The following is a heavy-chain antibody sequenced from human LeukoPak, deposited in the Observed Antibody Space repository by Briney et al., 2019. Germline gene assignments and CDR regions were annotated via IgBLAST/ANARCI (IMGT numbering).Heavy chain of an antibody. Sequence: SETPSLTCTVSGGSVSSGSYYWSWIRQPPGKGLEWIGYIYYTGSTNYSPSLKSRVSISVDTFKNQFSLKLSSVTAADTAVYYCARKYPDHWFDPWGQGTLVTVSS. V-gene: IGHV4-61*01. CDR1: GGSVSSGSYY. J-gene: IGHJ5*02. CDR3: ARKYPDHWFDP. D-gene: IGHD6-6*01. CDR2: IYYTGST.